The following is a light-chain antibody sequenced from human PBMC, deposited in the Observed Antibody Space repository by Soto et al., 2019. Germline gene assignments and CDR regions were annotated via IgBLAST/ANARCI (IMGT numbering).Light chain of an antibody. V-gene: IGKV1-9*01. CDR1: QGINNY. Sequence: IQLTQAPSSLSASIGDRVTITCRASQGINNYLAWYQQNPGKAPKLLISTASTLQSGVPSRFSGSGSGTEFTPTISSLQPEDFATYYCQQLQSYPLTFGGGTKVDIK. CDR3: QQLQSYPLT. CDR2: TAS. J-gene: IGKJ4*01.